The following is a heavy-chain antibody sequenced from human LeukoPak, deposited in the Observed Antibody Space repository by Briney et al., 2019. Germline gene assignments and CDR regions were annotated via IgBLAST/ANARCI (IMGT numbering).Heavy chain of an antibody. CDR2: LYTSGDT. CDR3: AGGPYPLAY. V-gene: IGHV4-61*02. J-gene: IGHJ4*02. CDR1: GDSISSGSSY. Sequence: PSETLSLTCTVSGDSISSGSSYWSWIRQPAGKELEWIGLLYTSGDTNYNPSLKSRITISRDTSKNQYSLRLYPVTAADTAVYYCAGGPYPLAYWGQGVLVAVSS.